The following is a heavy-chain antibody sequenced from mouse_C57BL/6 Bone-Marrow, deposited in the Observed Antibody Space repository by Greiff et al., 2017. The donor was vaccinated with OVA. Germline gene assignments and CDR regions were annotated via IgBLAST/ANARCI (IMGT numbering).Heavy chain of an antibody. V-gene: IGHV5-17*01. CDR3: ARINYWYFDV. CDR1: GFTFSDYG. J-gene: IGHJ1*03. Sequence: EVKLVESGGGLVKPGGSLKLSCAASGFTFSDYGMHCVRQAPEKGLEWVAYISSGSSTIYYADTVKGRFTISRDNAKNTLFLQMTSLRSEDTAMYYCARINYWYFDVWGTGTTVTVSS. CDR2: ISSGSSTI.